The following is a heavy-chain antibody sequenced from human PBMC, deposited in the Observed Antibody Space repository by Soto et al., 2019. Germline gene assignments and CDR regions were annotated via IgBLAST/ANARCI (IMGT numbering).Heavy chain of an antibody. J-gene: IGHJ4*02. V-gene: IGHV1-18*01. CDR3: ARGGWEPHDY. D-gene: IGHD1-26*01. CDR2: INVYSGKT. CDR1: GYTFISFG. Sequence: QVQLVQSGGEVKKPGASVKVSCKASGYTFISFGISWVRQAPGQGLEWMGWINVYSGKTNYAQKFQGRVTMTTDTSTSTAYMELTRLRSDDTAVYYCARGGWEPHDYWGQGTLVTVSS.